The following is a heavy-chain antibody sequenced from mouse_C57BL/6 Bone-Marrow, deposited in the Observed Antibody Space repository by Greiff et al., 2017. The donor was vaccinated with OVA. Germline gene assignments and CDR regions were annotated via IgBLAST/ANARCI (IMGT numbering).Heavy chain of an antibody. J-gene: IGHJ1*03. Sequence: EVKVVESGPELVKPGASVKIPCKASGYTFTDYNMDWVKQSHGKSLEWIGDINPNNGGTIYNQKFKGKATLTVDKSSSTAYMELRSLTSEDTAVYYCAREEIYYGLWGYFDVWGTGTTVTVSS. CDR3: AREEIYYGLWGYFDV. CDR2: INPNNGGT. CDR1: GYTFTDYN. V-gene: IGHV1-18*01. D-gene: IGHD2-2*01.